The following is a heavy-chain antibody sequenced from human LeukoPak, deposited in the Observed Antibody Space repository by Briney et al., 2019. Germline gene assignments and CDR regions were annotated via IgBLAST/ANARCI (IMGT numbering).Heavy chain of an antibody. V-gene: IGHV1-69*13. D-gene: IGHD6-19*01. Sequence: GASVKVSCKASGGTFSSYAISWVRQAPGQGLEWMGGIIPIFGTANYAQKFQGRVTITADESTSTAYMELSSLRSEDTAVYYCATSGETIAVAGTDYYYGMDVWGQGTTVTVSS. CDR2: IIPIFGTA. CDR1: GGTFSSYA. J-gene: IGHJ6*02. CDR3: ATSGETIAVAGTDYYYGMDV.